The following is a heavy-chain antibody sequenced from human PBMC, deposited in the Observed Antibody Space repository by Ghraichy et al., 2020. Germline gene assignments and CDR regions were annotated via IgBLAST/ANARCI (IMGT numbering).Heavy chain of an antibody. V-gene: IGHV3-23*01. J-gene: IGHJ4*02. CDR1: GFTFSSFA. CDR3: AREYCRGGRCYFGTGGSHFDY. D-gene: IGHD2-15*01. Sequence: GGSLRLSCAASGFTFSSFAMSWVRQAPGKGLEWVSAITGSASAGTTYYADSVKGRFTISRDNSKNTLSLQMNSLRAEDTAVYYCAREYCRGGRCYFGTGGSHFDYWGQGTLVTVSS. CDR2: ITGSASAGTT.